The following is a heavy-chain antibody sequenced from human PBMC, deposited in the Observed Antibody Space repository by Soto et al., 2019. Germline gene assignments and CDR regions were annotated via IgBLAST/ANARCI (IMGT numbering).Heavy chain of an antibody. CDR3: ASDAVAGTGGAFDI. D-gene: IGHD6-19*01. J-gene: IGHJ3*02. CDR2: IIPIFGTA. V-gene: IGHV1-69*13. Sequence: SVKVSCKASGGTFSSYAISWVRQAPGQGLEWMGGIIPIFGTANYAQKFQGRVTITADESTSTAYMELSSLRSEDTAVYYCASDAVAGTGGAFDIWGQGTMVTVSS. CDR1: GGTFSSYA.